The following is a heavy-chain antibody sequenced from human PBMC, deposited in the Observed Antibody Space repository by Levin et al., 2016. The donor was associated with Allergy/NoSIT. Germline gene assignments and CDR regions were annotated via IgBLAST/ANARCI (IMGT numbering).Heavy chain of an antibody. J-gene: IGHJ5*02. CDR2: IYYSGST. D-gene: IGHD6-13*01. CDR3: AKQQLVGQGWWFDP. Sequence: PGKGLEWIGSIYYSGSTYYNPSLKSRVTISVDTSKNQFSLKLSSVTAADTAVYYCAKQQLVGQGWWFDPWGQGTLVTVSS. V-gene: IGHV4-39*01.